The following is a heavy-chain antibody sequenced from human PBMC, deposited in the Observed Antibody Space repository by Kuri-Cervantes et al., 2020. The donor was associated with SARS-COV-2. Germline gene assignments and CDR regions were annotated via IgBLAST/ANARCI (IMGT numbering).Heavy chain of an antibody. D-gene: IGHD3-10*01. Sequence: GESLKISCAASGFTFSSYWMSWVRQAPGKGLEWVANIKQDGSEKYYVDSVKGRFTISRDNAKNSLYLQMNSLRAEDTAVCYCARTTYGSGSYWDDAFDIWGQGTMVTVSS. CDR2: IKQDGSEK. CDR3: ARTTYGSGSYWDDAFDI. J-gene: IGHJ3*02. CDR1: GFTFSSYW. V-gene: IGHV3-7*01.